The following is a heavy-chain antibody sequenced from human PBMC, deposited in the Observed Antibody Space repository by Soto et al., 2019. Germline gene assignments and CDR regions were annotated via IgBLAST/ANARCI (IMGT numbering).Heavy chain of an antibody. Sequence: QVQLVQSGAEVKKPGASVKVSCKASGYTFTSYGISWLRQAPGQGLEWMGWISAYNGNTNYAHKVQGRLTMTKDTSTSTAYMELRSLRSDDTAMYYCAREYSMTVDFWGQGTLVTVSS. CDR2: ISAYNGNT. D-gene: IGHD4-4*01. V-gene: IGHV1-18*01. CDR3: AREYSMTVDF. CDR1: GYTFTSYG. J-gene: IGHJ4*02.